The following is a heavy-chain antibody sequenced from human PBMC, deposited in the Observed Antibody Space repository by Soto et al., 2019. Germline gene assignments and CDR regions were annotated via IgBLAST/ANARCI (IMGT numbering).Heavy chain of an antibody. V-gene: IGHV3-23*04. D-gene: IGHD2-2*01. J-gene: IGHJ4*02. CDR2: ISGGGDIT. CDR3: GKDPYYSSGYYSVY. CDR1: GFTFSSYA. Sequence: EVQLVESGGGLVQPGGSLRLSCAASGFTFSSYAMTWVRLAPGKGLEWVSAISGGGDITYYADSVKGRFTISRDNSKNTLYLQMNSLRGEDTAVYYCGKDPYYSSGYYSVYWGQGTLVTVSS.